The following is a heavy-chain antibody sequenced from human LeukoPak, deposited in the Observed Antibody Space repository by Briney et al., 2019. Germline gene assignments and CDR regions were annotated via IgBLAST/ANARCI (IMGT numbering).Heavy chain of an antibody. Sequence: SETLSLTCAVYGGSFSGYYWSWIRQPPGKGLEWIGEINHSGSTNYNPSLKSRVTISVDTSKNQFSLKLSSVTAADTAVYYCARGRNRVAAAGTKSAAFDIWGQGTMVTVSS. D-gene: IGHD6-13*01. CDR2: INHSGST. CDR1: GGSFSGYY. CDR3: ARGRNRVAAAGTKSAAFDI. J-gene: IGHJ3*02. V-gene: IGHV4-34*01.